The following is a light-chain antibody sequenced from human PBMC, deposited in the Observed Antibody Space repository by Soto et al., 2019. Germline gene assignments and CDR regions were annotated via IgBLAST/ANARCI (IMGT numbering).Light chain of an antibody. CDR3: MQPLRNPWT. CDR2: LGS. J-gene: IGKJ1*01. V-gene: IGKV2-28*01. Sequence: DIVMTQSPLYLPVTPGEPASISCTSSQSLLNSNGNNYLDWYVQKPGQSPQLLIHLGSKRASGFPDRFSGSGSGTSFTLKISRVEAEDVGVYYCMQPLRNPWTFGQGTKVDIK. CDR1: QSLLNSNGNNY.